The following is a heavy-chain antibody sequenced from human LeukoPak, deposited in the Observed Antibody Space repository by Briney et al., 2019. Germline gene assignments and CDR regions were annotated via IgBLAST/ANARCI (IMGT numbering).Heavy chain of an antibody. D-gene: IGHD3-10*01. J-gene: IGHJ4*01. CDR2: IYNSGTT. CDR3: ASRVYGLGSFNY. CDR1: GDSISSTSYY. V-gene: IGHV4-39*01. Sequence: SETLSLTCTVSGDSISSTSYYWDWIRQPPGKGLEWFGSIYNSGTTYYNPSLKSRVTISVDTSKNQFSLKVSSVTAADTAVYYCASRVYGLGSFNYWGQGTLVTVSS.